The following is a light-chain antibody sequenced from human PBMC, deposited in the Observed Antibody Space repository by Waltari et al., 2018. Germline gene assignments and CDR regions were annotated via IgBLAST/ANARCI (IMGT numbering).Light chain of an antibody. Sequence: QMTQSPSSLSASVGDRVTITCQASQDISNYLNWYQQKPGKAPKLLIYDASNLETGVPSRFSGSGSGTDFTFTISSLQPEDIATYYCQQYDNPPFTFGPGTKVDIK. CDR3: QQYDNPPFT. J-gene: IGKJ3*01. CDR2: DAS. CDR1: QDISNY. V-gene: IGKV1-33*01.